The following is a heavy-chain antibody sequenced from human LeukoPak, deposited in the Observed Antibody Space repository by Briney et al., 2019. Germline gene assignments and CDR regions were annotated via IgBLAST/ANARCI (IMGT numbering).Heavy chain of an antibody. CDR2: IITIFGTA. J-gene: IGHJ3*02. D-gene: IGHD1-26*01. V-gene: IGHV1-69*13. CDR1: GGTFSSYA. CDR3: ARRATHDAFDI. Sequence: ASVKVSCKASGGTFSSYAISWVRQAPGQGLEWMGGIITIFGTANYVQKFQGRVTITADESTSTAYMELSSLRSEDTAVYYCARRATHDAFDIWGQGTMVTVSS.